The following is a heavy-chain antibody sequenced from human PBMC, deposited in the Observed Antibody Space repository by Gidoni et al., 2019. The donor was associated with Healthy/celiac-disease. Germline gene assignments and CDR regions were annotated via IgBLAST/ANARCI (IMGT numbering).Heavy chain of an antibody. D-gene: IGHD2-15*01. J-gene: IGHJ6*02. CDR3: ARMVGYYYGMDV. V-gene: IGHV4-61*02. CDR2: IYTSGST. CDR1: GGSISSGSYY. Sequence: QVQLQESGPGLVKPSQTLSLTCTVSGGSISSGSYYWSWIRQPAGKGLEWIGRIYTSGSTNYNPSLKSRVTISVDTSKNQFSLKLSSVTAADTAVYYCARMVGYYYGMDVWGQGTTVTVSS.